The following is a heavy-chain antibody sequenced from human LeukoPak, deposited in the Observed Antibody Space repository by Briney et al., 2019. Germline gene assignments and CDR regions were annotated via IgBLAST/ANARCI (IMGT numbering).Heavy chain of an antibody. CDR3: ARAISGGSPITASDY. CDR2: INPNSDFT. J-gene: IGHJ4*02. D-gene: IGHD2-15*01. CDR1: GYTFTGYY. V-gene: IGHV1-2*02. Sequence: GASVKVSCKASGYTFTGYYMHWARQAPGQGLEWMGWINPNSDFTNFAQNFQGRVTMTSDTSISTAYMELSRLRSDDTAVYYCARAISGGSPITASDYWGQGTLVTVSS.